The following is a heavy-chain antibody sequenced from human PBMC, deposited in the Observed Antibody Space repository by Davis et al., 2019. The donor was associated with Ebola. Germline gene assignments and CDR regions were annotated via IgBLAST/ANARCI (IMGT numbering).Heavy chain of an antibody. Sequence: ASVKVSCKASGYTFTGYYMHWVRQAPGQGLEWMGWINPNSGGTNYAQKFQGRVTMTRDTSISTAYMELSRLRSDDTAVYYCARGSITIFGVVIPNWFDPWGQGTLVTVSS. CDR1: GYTFTGYY. CDR2: INPNSGGT. J-gene: IGHJ5*02. V-gene: IGHV1-2*02. CDR3: ARGSITIFGVVIPNWFDP. D-gene: IGHD3-3*01.